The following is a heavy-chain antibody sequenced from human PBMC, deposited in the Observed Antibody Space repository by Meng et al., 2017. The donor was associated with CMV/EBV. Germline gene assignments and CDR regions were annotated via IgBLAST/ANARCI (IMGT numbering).Heavy chain of an antibody. V-gene: IGHV4-30-4*08. J-gene: IGHJ4*02. D-gene: IGHD3-22*01. Sequence: VRLQESRPGLVKPSHTLSLTCTLFGGSISSGDYYWSWIRQTPGKGLEWIGYIYYSGSTYYNPSLKSRVTISVDTSKNQFSLKLSSVTAADTAVYYCARAAPDYYDSSGPPDYWGQGTLVTVSS. CDR2: IYYSGST. CDR1: GGSISSGDYY. CDR3: ARAAPDYYDSSGPPDY.